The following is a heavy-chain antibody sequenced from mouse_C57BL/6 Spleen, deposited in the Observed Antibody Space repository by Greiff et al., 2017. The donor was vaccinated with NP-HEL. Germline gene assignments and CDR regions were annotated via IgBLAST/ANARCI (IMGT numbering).Heavy chain of an antibody. CDR1: GYTFTSHW. Sequence: QVQLQQSGAELVKPGASVKLSCKASGYTFTSHWMQWVKQRPGQGLEWIGEIDPSDSYTNYNQKFKGKATLTVDTSSSTAYMQLSSLTSEDSAVYYCARGITTVVADYWGQGTTLTVSS. CDR2: IDPSDSYT. CDR3: ARGITTVVADY. V-gene: IGHV1-50*01. D-gene: IGHD1-1*01. J-gene: IGHJ2*01.